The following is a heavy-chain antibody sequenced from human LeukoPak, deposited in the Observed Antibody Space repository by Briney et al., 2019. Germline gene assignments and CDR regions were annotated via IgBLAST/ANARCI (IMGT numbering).Heavy chain of an antibody. CDR3: ARDDGSSSLDY. Sequence: GGSLRLSCAASGFTFSNYNMTWVRQAPGKGLEWVSYMSSRSNTIYYADSVKGRFTISRDNAKNSLYLQMNSLRAEDTAVYYCARDDGSSSLDYWGQGTLVTVSS. CDR2: MSSRSNTI. CDR1: GFTFSNYN. J-gene: IGHJ4*02. D-gene: IGHD6-13*01. V-gene: IGHV3-48*01.